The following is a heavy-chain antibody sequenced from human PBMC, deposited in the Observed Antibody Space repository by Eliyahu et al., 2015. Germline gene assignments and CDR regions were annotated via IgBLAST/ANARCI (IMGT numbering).Heavy chain of an antibody. V-gene: IGHV3-11*01. CDR2: ISSSGSTQ. CDR3: VRSDFVVVPGDSRYFYGLDV. D-gene: IGHD2-2*01. J-gene: IGHJ6*02. CDR1: GXVFGDXA. Sequence: QVQLVESGGGFVRPGGSLXLXCAASGXVFGDXALXWVRQTPGKGLEWVSFISSSGSTQKYSDSVRGRFSISRDNAKKSVSLQMNGLRVDDTAVYYCVRSDFVVVPGDSRYFYGLDVWGQGTTVNVSS.